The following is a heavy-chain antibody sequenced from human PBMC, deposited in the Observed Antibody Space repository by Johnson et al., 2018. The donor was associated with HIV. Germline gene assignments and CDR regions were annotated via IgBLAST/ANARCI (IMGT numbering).Heavy chain of an antibody. CDR2: ISYDGSNK. D-gene: IGHD6-6*01. CDR3: ARASVSSPRYSSSSDDAFDI. V-gene: IGHV3-30*04. J-gene: IGHJ3*02. CDR1: GFTFSSYA. Sequence: QVRLVESGGGVVQPGRSLRLSCAASGFTFSSYAMHWVRQAPGKGLEWVAVISYDGSNKYYADSVKGRFTISRDNSKNTLYLQMNSLRAEDTAVYYCARASVSSPRYSSSSDDAFDIWGQGTMVTVSS.